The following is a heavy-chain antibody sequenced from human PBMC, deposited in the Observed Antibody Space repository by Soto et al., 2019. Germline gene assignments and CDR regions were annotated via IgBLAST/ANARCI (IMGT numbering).Heavy chain of an antibody. J-gene: IGHJ4*02. CDR1: GFTVSSNY. CDR2: IYSGGST. V-gene: IGHV3-53*01. Sequence: PGGSLRLSCAASGFTVSSNYMSWVRQAPGKGLEWVSVIYSGGSTYYADSVKGRFTISRDNSKNTLYLQINSLRAEDTALYYCAKRAWGSFYFDYWGQGTLVTVSS. CDR3: AKRAWGSFYFDY. D-gene: IGHD7-27*01.